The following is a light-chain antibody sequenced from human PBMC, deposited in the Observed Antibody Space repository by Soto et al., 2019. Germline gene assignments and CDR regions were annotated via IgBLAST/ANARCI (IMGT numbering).Light chain of an antibody. CDR3: QQYNNWPPVT. V-gene: IGKV3-15*01. CDR2: GAS. CDR1: QSVSNN. J-gene: IGKJ2*01. Sequence: EIVMTQSPATLSLSPGERATLSCWASQSVSNNLAWYQQKPGQTPRLLIYGASTRATGIPVRFSGSGSGTEFTLTISSLQSEDFAVHNCQQYNNWPPVTFGQGTKLEIK.